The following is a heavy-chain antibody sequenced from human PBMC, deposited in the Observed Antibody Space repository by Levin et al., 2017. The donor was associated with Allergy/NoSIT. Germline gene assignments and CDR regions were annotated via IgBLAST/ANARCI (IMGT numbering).Heavy chain of an antibody. CDR1: GFSFEDYA. D-gene: IGHD6-6*01. V-gene: IGHV3-9*01. Sequence: GGSLRLSCAASGFSFEDYAMHWVRQAPGRGLEWVSGISWNSDNIDYADPVNGRLTISRDNAKNSLHLQMNSLRVEDTAFYYCAKLGGISSFYYYYGMDVWGQGTTVTVSS. J-gene: IGHJ6*02. CDR3: AKLGGISSFYYYYGMDV. CDR2: ISWNSDNI.